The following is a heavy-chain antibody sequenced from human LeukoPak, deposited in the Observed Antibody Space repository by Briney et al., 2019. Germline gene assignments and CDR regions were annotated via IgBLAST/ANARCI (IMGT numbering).Heavy chain of an antibody. CDR2: IIPIFGTA. Sequence: SVTVSCKASGCTFSSYAISWVRQAPGQGLEWMGGIIPIFGTANYAQKFQGRVTITADESTSTAYIELSSLRSEDTAVYYCARDLDSSGPGVDYWGQGTLVTVSS. D-gene: IGHD6-19*01. CDR1: GCTFSSYA. J-gene: IGHJ4*02. V-gene: IGHV1-69*13. CDR3: ARDLDSSGPGVDY.